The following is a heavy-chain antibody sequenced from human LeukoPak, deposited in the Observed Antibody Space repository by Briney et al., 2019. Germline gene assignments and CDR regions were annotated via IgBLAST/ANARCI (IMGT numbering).Heavy chain of an antibody. CDR1: GFTFSSYA. D-gene: IGHD3-16*01. J-gene: IGHJ6*02. CDR2: ISYDGSNK. V-gene: IGHV3-30-3*01. CDR3: ARAGGPTRQGYYYYYGMDV. Sequence: GGSLRLSCAASGFTFSSYAMHWVRQAPGKGLEWVAVISYDGSNKYYADSVKGRFTISRDNSKNTLYLQMNSLRAEDTAVYYCARAGGPTRQGYYYYYGMDVWGQGTTVTVSS.